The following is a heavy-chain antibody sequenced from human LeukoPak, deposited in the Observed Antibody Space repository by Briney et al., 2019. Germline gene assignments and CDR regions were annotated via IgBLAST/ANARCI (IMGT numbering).Heavy chain of an antibody. D-gene: IGHD6-13*01. J-gene: IGHJ4*02. Sequence: GGTLRLSCAASGFTFSSYGMSWVRQAPGKGLEWVSAISGSGGSTYYADSVKGRFILSRDNSRNTLSLEMNSLRAEDTAVYYCAKDHVGTWSALDYWGQGTLVTVSS. CDR2: ISGSGGST. CDR1: GFTFSSYG. V-gene: IGHV3-23*01. CDR3: AKDHVGTWSALDY.